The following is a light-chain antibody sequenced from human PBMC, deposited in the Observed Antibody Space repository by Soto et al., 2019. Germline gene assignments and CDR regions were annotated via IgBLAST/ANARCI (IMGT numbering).Light chain of an antibody. CDR1: QSISTW. CDR3: QQYNNYSWT. Sequence: DIQMTQSPSTLSASVGDRVTITCRASQSISTWLAWYQQKPGKAPRLLIYKASNLERGVPSRFSGSGSGTEFTLTISSLQPDDFATYYCQQYNNYSWTFGPGTKVEIE. V-gene: IGKV1-5*03. J-gene: IGKJ1*01. CDR2: KAS.